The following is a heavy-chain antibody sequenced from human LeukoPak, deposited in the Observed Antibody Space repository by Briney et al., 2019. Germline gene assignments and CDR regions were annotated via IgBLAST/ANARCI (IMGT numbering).Heavy chain of an antibody. J-gene: IGHJ4*02. CDR2: IRYDGSNK. D-gene: IGHD3-3*01. Sequence: GGSLRLSCAASGFTFSSYGMHWFRQAPGKGLEWVAFIRYDGSNKYYADSVKGRSTISRDNSKNTLYLQMNSLRAEDTAVYYCATLAPSITIFGVVHDYWGQGTLVTVSS. V-gene: IGHV3-30*02. CDR3: ATLAPSITIFGVVHDY. CDR1: GFTFSSYG.